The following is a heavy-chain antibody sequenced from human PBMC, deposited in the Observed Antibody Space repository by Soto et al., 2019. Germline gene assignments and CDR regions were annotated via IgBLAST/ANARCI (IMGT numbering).Heavy chain of an antibody. J-gene: IGHJ6*04. D-gene: IGHD2-15*01. CDR1: GGSFSGYY. CDR3: ARSSSRIVVVVAATHSMDV. V-gene: IGHV4-34*01. Sequence: SETLSLTCAVYGGSFSGYYWSWIRQPPGKGLEWIGEINHSGSTNYNPSLKSRVTISVDTSKNQFSLKLSSVTAADTAVYYCARSSSRIVVVVAATHSMDVWGKGTTVTVSS. CDR2: INHSGST.